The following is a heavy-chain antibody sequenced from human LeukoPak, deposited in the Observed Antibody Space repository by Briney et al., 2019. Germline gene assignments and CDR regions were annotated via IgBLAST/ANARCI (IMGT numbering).Heavy chain of an antibody. D-gene: IGHD2-15*01. V-gene: IGHV3-7*04. Sequence: GGSLRLSCAASGFTFSSYWMTWVRQAPGKGLEWVANIKQDGSGKYYVNSVKGRFTISRDNAKNSLFLQMNSLRVEDTAVYYCARDRGGRSGLDDWGQGTLVIVSS. CDR3: ARDRGGRSGLDD. CDR2: IKQDGSGK. J-gene: IGHJ4*02. CDR1: GFTFSSYW.